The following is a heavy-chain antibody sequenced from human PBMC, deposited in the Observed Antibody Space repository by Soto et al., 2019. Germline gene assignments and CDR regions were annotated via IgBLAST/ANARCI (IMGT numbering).Heavy chain of an antibody. V-gene: IGHV6-1*01. CDR1: GDSVSSKSAA. J-gene: IGHJ4*02. CDR3: SRGAGSVAGFFDY. D-gene: IGHD3-10*01. Sequence: SQTLSLTCAISGDSVSSKSAAWNWIRQSPSRGLEWLGRTYYRSKWYNDYVESVKSRITINPDTSKNQFSLQLSSVTPEDTAVYYCSRGAGSVAGFFDYWGPGTLVTVSS. CDR2: TYYRSKWYN.